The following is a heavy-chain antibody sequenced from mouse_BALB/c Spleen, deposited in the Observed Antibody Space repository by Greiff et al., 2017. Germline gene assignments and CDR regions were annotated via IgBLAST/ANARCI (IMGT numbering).Heavy chain of an antibody. CDR3: ARRGNYYGSSGYFDV. V-gene: IGHV14-3*02. J-gene: IGHJ1*01. CDR1: GFNIKDTY. CDR2: IDPANGNT. D-gene: IGHD1-1*01. Sequence: EVMLVESGAELVKPGASVKLSCTASGFNIKDTYMHWVKQRPEQGLEWIGRIDPANGNTKYDPKFQGKATITADTSSNTAYLQLSSLTSEDTAVYYCARRGNYYGSSGYFDVWGAGTTVTVSS.